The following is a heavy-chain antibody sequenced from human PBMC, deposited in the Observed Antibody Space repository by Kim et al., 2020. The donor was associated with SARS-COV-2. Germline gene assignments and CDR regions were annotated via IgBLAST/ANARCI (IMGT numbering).Heavy chain of an antibody. J-gene: IGHJ4*02. Sequence: TNYTPSLKSRVTISVDKSKNQFSLKLSSVTAADTAVYYCARDHIVGATRDWGQGTLVTVSS. D-gene: IGHD1-26*01. CDR2: T. V-gene: IGHV4-4*02. CDR3: ARDHIVGATRD.